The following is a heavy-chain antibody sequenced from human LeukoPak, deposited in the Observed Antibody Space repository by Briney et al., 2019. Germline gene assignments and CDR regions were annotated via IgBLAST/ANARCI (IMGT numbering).Heavy chain of an antibody. CDR1: GSTFSNYC. V-gene: IGHV3-74*01. J-gene: IGHJ4*02. CDR2: INTIGRGR. D-gene: IGHD6-13*01. CDR3: VSASSHRIGAGGDY. Sequence: PGGSLRLSCAASGSTFSNYCMHWVRPAPGRGPVWVSRINTIGRGRNYADSVKGRFTISRDNPKNTLYLQMNSLRAEDTAIYYCVSASSHRIGAGGDYLGQGTLVTVSS.